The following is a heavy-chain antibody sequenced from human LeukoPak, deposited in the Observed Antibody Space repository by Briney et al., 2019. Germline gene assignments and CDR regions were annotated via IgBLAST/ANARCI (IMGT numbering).Heavy chain of an antibody. CDR1: GYTFTGYY. CDR3: ARGFVVVPAAIDFDY. V-gene: IGHV1-2*02. J-gene: IGHJ4*02. CDR2: INPNSGGT. Sequence: GSVKVSCKASGYTFTGYYMHWVRQAPGQGLEWMGWINPNSGGTNYAQKFQGRVTMTRDTSIRTAYMELSRLRSDDTAVYYGARGFVVVPAAIDFDYWGQGTLVSVSS. D-gene: IGHD2-2*01.